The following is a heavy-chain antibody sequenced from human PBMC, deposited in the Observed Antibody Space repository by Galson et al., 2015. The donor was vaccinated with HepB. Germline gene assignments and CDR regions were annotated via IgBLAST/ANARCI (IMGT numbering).Heavy chain of an antibody. CDR3: ARAKYEDDIVATVYFDY. D-gene: IGHD5-12*01. Sequence: SLRLSCAASGFTFSDYYMSWIRQAPGKGLEWVSFISSSSSYTNYADSVKGRFTISRDSAKNSLYLRMNSLRADDSAIYYCARAKYEDDIVATVYFDYWGQGTLVTVSS. V-gene: IGHV3-11*06. CDR2: ISSSSSYT. J-gene: IGHJ4*02. CDR1: GFTFSDYY.